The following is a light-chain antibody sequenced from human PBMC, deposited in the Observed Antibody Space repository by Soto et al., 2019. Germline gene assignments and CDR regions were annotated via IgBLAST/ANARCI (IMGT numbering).Light chain of an antibody. CDR3: HQYDDGTYT. J-gene: IGKJ2*01. CDR2: GAS. V-gene: IGKV3D-15*01. CDR1: QSVRSN. Sequence: EIVFTPSPGTLSLSPRERATLSCRDSQSVRSNVAWYQQIPGQTPRVIIYGASTRETGIPVRFSGSGSGTEFTLTISSLQSEDFAVYYCHQYDDGTYTFGQGTKVDIK.